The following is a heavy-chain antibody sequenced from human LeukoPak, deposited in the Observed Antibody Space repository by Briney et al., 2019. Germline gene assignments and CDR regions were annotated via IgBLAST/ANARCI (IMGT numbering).Heavy chain of an antibody. CDR3: STYAASGV. CDR1: GFTFSSAW. CDR2: IKSKSDGGAT. J-gene: IGHJ4*02. Sequence: PGGSLRLSCAGSGFTFSSAWMSWVRQTPGKGLEWVGRIKSKSDGGATDYAALVKGRFTISRDDSENTVYLQMNSLETEDTAVYYCSTYAASGVWGQGTLVTVSS. D-gene: IGHD2-2*01. V-gene: IGHV3-15*01.